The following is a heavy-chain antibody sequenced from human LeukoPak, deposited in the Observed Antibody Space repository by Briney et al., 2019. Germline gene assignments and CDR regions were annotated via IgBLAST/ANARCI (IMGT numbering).Heavy chain of an antibody. CDR2: ISSSSSTI. CDR1: GFTFSSYS. CDR3: AKVPITIFGVVISDDYYYYYMDV. J-gene: IGHJ6*03. V-gene: IGHV3-48*01. D-gene: IGHD3-3*01. Sequence: GGSLRLSCAASGFTFSSYSMNWVRQAPGTGLEWVSYISSSSSTIYYADSVKGRFTISRDNSKNTLYLQMNSLRAEDTAVYYCAKVPITIFGVVISDDYYYYYMDVWGKGTTVTVSS.